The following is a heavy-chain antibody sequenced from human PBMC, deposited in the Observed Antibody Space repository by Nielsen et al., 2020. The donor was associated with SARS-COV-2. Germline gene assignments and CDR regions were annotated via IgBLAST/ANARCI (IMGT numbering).Heavy chain of an antibody. Sequence: SLKISCAASGFTFDDYAMHWVRQAPGKGLEWVSGISWNSGSIGYADSVKGRFTISRDNAKNSLYLQMNSLRAEDTALYYCAQGDYYDSSGYSYWGQGTLVTVSS. CDR1: GFTFDDYA. CDR3: AQGDYYDSSGYSY. J-gene: IGHJ4*02. CDR2: ISWNSGSI. D-gene: IGHD3-22*01. V-gene: IGHV3-9*01.